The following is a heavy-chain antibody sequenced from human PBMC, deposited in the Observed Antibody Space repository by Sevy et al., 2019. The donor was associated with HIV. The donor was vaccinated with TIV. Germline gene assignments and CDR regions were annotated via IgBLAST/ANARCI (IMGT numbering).Heavy chain of an antibody. D-gene: IGHD6-13*01. CDR3: VRAIAADGSF. CDR2: IKQDGGVK. V-gene: IGHV3-7*01. J-gene: IGHJ4*02. CDR1: GFTLNSYW. Sequence: GGSLRLSCVASGFTLNSYWMSWVRQAPGKGLEWVANIKQDGGVKYDVNSVKGRFTIARDNARNLLYLQMNSLRVEDTGLYYCVRAIAADGSFWGQGTLVTVSS.